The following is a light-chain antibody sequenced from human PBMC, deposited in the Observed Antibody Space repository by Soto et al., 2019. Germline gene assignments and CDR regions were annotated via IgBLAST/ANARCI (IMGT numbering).Light chain of an antibody. Sequence: EIVLTQSPGTLSLSPGERATLSCRASQSVDKIYLAWFQQKPGQAPRLLIYDATNRATVVPDRFGGTGSGTDFTLTISRLEPEDFAVYYCQQSSYSPLTFGGGTRIEI. V-gene: IGKV3-20*01. CDR1: QSVDKIY. CDR2: DAT. CDR3: QQSSYSPLT. J-gene: IGKJ4*01.